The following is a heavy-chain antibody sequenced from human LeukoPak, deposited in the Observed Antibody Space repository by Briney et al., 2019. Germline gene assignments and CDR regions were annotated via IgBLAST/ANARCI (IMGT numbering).Heavy chain of an antibody. CDR2: ISSSGSTI. Sequence: GGTLRLSCAASGFTFSDYYMSWIRQAPGKGLEWVSYISSSGSTIYYADSVKGRFTISRDNAKNLLYLQMNSLRAEDTAVYYCAKDGDYYDSSGPSFDYWGQGTLVTVSS. J-gene: IGHJ4*02. CDR3: AKDGDYYDSSGPSFDY. V-gene: IGHV3-11*01. CDR1: GFTFSDYY. D-gene: IGHD3-22*01.